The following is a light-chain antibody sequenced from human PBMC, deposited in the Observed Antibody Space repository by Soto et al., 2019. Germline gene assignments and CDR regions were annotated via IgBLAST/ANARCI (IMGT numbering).Light chain of an antibody. CDR3: QQYNTWHPKMA. CDR1: QSVSSD. J-gene: IGKJ1*01. Sequence: VVKQSPATLSVFPGETATLSCRASQSVSSDLAWYQQRPGQAPRLLIYGSSTKSPGSPARFRGSGSGTEFRLTISRLQSNDLATYECQQYNTWHPKMAFGRGTKVEIK. V-gene: IGKV3-15*01. CDR2: GSS.